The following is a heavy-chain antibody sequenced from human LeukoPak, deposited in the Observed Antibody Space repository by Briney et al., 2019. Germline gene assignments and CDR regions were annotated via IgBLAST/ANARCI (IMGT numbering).Heavy chain of an antibody. CDR3: ARDVGRQWLAHYNWFDP. CDR1: GGSISSGSYY. D-gene: IGHD6-19*01. J-gene: IGHJ5*02. V-gene: IGHV4-61*02. CDR2: IYTSGST. Sequence: PSETLSLTCTVSGGSISSGSYYWSWIRQPAGKGLEWIGRIYTSGSTNYNPSLKSRVTISVDTSKNQFSLKLSSVTAADTAVYYCARDVGRQWLAHYNWFDPWGQGTLVTVSS.